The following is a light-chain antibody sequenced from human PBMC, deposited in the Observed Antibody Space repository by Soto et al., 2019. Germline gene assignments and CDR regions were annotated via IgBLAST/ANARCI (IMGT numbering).Light chain of an antibody. CDR2: GAS. Sequence: DIVLTQSPGTLSLSPGERATLSCRASQTVSSNNLAWYQQKRGQAPRLLIYGASSRAAAIPDRFRGSGSGTDFTLIISSLAPEDFAVYYCQQYGSSPFTFGPGTAVDIX. J-gene: IGKJ3*01. V-gene: IGKV3-20*01. CDR1: QTVSSNN. CDR3: QQYGSSPFT.